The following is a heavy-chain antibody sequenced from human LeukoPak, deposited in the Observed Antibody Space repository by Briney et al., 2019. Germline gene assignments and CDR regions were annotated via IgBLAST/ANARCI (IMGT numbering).Heavy chain of an antibody. CDR2: TYSSGST. J-gene: IGHJ5*02. V-gene: IGHV4-59*12. D-gene: IGHD3-3*01. Sequence: SETLSLTCTVSGGSISPYYWSWIRQPPGKGLEWIGYTYSSGSTNYNPSLKSRVTISLDTSKNLFSLKLSSVTAADTAVYYCARERGRPIFGVVKHWFDPWGQGNLVTVSS. CDR1: GGSISPYY. CDR3: ARERGRPIFGVVKHWFDP.